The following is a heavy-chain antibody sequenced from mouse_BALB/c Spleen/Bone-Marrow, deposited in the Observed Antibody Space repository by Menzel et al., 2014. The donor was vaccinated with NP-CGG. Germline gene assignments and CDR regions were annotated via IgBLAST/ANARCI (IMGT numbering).Heavy chain of an antibody. CDR1: GYTFTSFY. Sequence: QVQLQQPGPELVKPGASVRISCKASGYTFTSFYIHWVRQRPGQGLEWIGWIYPGDFSTKYNEKFKGKATLTADKSSSTASMQLSSLTSEDSAVYFCARKSQRAYDSMIYWGQGTSVTVSS. V-gene: IGHV1S56*01. CDR2: IYPGDFST. D-gene: IGHD2-4*01. J-gene: IGHJ4*01. CDR3: ARKSQRAYDSMIY.